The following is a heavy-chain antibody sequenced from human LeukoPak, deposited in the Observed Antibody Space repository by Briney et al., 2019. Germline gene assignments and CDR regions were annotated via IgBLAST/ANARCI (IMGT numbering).Heavy chain of an antibody. V-gene: IGHV3-66*01. J-gene: IGHJ4*02. CDR2: IHSGGST. D-gene: IGHD1-26*01. CDR3: AKAANEWELLAGYFDY. Sequence: PGGSLRLSCAGSGYTVSTNYMSWVRQAPGKGLEWVSVIHSGGSTHYADAVKGRFSISRDDSKNTLYLQMNSLRAEDTAVYYCAKAANEWELLAGYFDYWGQGTLVTVSS. CDR1: GYTVSTNY.